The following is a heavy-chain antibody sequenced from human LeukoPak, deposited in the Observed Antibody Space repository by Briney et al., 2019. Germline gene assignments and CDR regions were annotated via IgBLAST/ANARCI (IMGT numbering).Heavy chain of an antibody. V-gene: IGHV3-21*01. CDR3: ARDADSSSWSMYYYYGMDV. D-gene: IGHD6-13*01. Sequence: GGSLRLSCAASGFTFRNYVIHWVRQAPGKGLEWVSSISSSSSYIYYADSVKGRFTISRDNAKNSLYLQMNSLRAEDTAVYYCARDADSSSWSMYYYYGMDVWGQGTTVTVSS. CDR1: GFTFRNYV. CDR2: ISSSSSYI. J-gene: IGHJ6*02.